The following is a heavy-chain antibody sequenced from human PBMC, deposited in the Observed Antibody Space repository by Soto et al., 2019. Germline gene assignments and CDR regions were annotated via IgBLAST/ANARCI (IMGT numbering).Heavy chain of an antibody. V-gene: IGHV4-39*01. Sequence: SETLSLTCTVSGGFINSSIYYWAWIRQPPGKGLEWIGSIYSSGSTYYSPPLRSRVALSVDTSKNRFPVKLSSVTAADTAVYYCATPVSSGYQGLEVWGQGTMVTVSS. CDR1: GGFINSSIYY. CDR2: IYSSGST. D-gene: IGHD3-22*01. J-gene: IGHJ3*01. CDR3: ATPVSSGYQGLEV.